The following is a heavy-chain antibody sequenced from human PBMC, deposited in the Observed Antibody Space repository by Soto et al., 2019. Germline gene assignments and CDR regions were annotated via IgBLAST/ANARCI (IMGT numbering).Heavy chain of an antibody. CDR2: IWHDGSVT. J-gene: IGHJ4*02. D-gene: IGHD6-19*01. CDR3: ARDSSGFRGVWDY. Sequence: QVQLVESGGGVVQPGTSLRLSCAASRFSFDSYGLHWVRQAPGKGLEWVAIIWHDGSVTDYADSVKGRFTISRDNEKNTLYLQMNSLGVEDTAVYYCARDSSGFRGVWDYWGQGTLVTVSS. V-gene: IGHV3-33*01. CDR1: RFSFDSYG.